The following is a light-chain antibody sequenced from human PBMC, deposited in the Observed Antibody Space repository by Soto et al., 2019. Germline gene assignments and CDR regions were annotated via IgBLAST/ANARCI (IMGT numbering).Light chain of an antibody. CDR2: GAF. CDR3: QQFGNSPWT. V-gene: IGKV3-20*01. J-gene: IGKJ1*01. Sequence: EIVLTQSPGTLSLSPGERATLSCRASQSVSSSFLAWYQQKRGQPPRLVIYGAFIRATGIPDRFSGSGSGTDFTLTISRLEPEDFAVYYCQQFGNSPWTFGQGTKVEI. CDR1: QSVSSSF.